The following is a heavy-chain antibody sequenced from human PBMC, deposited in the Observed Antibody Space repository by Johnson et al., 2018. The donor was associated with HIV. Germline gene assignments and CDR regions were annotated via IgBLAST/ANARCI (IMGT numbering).Heavy chain of an antibody. CDR2: ISYDGSNK. CDR1: GFTFSSYA. Sequence: QEQLVESGGGVVQPGRSLRLSCAASGFTFSSYAMHWVRQAPGNGLEWVAVISYDGSNKYYADSVKGRFTISRDNSKNTLYLQMNSMRAEDTAVYYCARDPSPSSYRAFDIWGQGTMVTVSS. CDR3: ARDPSPSSYRAFDI. D-gene: IGHD5-12*01. V-gene: IGHV3-30-3*01. J-gene: IGHJ3*02.